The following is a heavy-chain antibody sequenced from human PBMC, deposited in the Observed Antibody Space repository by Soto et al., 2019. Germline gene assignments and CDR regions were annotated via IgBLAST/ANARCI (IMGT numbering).Heavy chain of an antibody. J-gene: IGHJ3*02. CDR1: GGTFSDYA. CDR2: IIPILGTP. Sequence: QVELVQSGAEVKKSGSSMRVSCKASGGTFSDYAIAWVRQAPGQGLEWMGGIIPILGTPEYAQKFKGRVTITADESTSTAYMEVGNLRSEDTAMYYCARVASRRVGGVIVRDAFDIWGQGTMVTVSS. CDR3: ARVASRRVGGVIVRDAFDI. D-gene: IGHD3-16*02. V-gene: IGHV1-69*12.